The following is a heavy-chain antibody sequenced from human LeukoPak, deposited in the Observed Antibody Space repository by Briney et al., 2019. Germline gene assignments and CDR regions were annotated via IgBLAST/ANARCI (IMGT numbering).Heavy chain of an antibody. J-gene: IGHJ5*02. CDR1: GYTFTGYY. D-gene: IGHD4-17*01. CDR3: ARGGYGDGALNWFDP. V-gene: IGHV1-3*01. CDR2: INAGNGNT. Sequence: SVKVSCKASGYTFTGYYMHWVRQAPGQGLEWMGWINAGNGNTKYSQKFQGRVTITRDTSASTAYMELSSLRSEDTAVYYCARGGYGDGALNWFDPWGQGTLVTVSS.